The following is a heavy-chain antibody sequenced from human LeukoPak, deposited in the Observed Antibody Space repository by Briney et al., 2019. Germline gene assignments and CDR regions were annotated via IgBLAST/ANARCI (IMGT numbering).Heavy chain of an antibody. J-gene: IGHJ6*02. V-gene: IGHV1-18*01. CDR2: ISAYNGNT. CDR1: GYNFISYG. D-gene: IGHD2-2*02. CDR3: ARDFGVVVVPAAIFSGGQGMDV. Sequence: GASVKVSCKASGYNFISYGISWVRQAPGQGLEWMGWISAYNGNTNYAQRLQGRVTMTTDTSTSTAYMELRSLRSDDTAVYYCARDFGVVVVPAAIFSGGQGMDVWGQGTTVTVSS.